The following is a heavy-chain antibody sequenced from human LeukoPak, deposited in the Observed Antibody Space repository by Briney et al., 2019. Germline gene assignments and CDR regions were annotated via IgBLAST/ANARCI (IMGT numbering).Heavy chain of an antibody. CDR1: GYTLTELS. CDR3: ATVPFVPAFRSSWSYYYGMDV. Sequence: ASVKVSCKVSGYTLTELSMHWVRQAPGKGLEWMGGFDPEDGETIYAQKFQGRVTMTEDTSTDTAYMELSSLRSEDTAVYHCATVPFVPAFRSSWSYYYGMDVWGQGTTVTVSS. CDR2: FDPEDGET. D-gene: IGHD6-13*01. J-gene: IGHJ6*02. V-gene: IGHV1-24*01.